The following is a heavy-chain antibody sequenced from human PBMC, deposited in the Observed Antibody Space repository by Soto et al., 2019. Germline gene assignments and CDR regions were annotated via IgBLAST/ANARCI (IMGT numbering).Heavy chain of an antibody. D-gene: IGHD3-10*01. CDR3: ARVEFGTAEFDP. Sequence: GASVKVSCKASGGTFSSYAISWVRRAPGQGLEWMGGIIPIFGTANYAQKFQGRVTITADESTSTAYMELSSLRSEDTAVYYCARVEFGTAEFDPWGQGTLVTVSS. CDR1: GGTFSSYA. CDR2: IIPIFGTA. J-gene: IGHJ5*02. V-gene: IGHV1-69*13.